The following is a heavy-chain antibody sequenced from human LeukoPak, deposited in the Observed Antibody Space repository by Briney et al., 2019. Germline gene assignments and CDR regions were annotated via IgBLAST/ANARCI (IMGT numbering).Heavy chain of an antibody. D-gene: IGHD3-16*01. Sequence: PGGSLRLSCAASGFPFSGYWMHWVRQAPGKGLVWVSRINTDGSNTSYADSVKGRFTVSRDDAKNTLYLQMDSLRAGDTAVYYCARLSLMIIPYYYYYYMDVWGKGTTVTVSS. J-gene: IGHJ6*03. CDR3: ARLSLMIIPYYYYYYMDV. V-gene: IGHV3-74*01. CDR1: GFPFSGYW. CDR2: INTDGSNT.